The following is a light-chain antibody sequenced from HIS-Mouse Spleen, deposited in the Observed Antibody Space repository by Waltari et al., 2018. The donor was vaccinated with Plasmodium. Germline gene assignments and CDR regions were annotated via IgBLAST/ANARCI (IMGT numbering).Light chain of an antibody. V-gene: IGKV1-12*01. CDR2: AAS. J-gene: IGKJ1*01. CDR1: QGIRRC. Sequence: DIQMTQSPSSVSASVGDRVTITCRAGQGIRRCLAWYQQKPVKAPKLLIYAASSLQSGVPSRFSGSGSGTDFTLTISSLQPEDFATYYCQQANSFPWTFGQGTKVEIK. CDR3: QQANSFPWT.